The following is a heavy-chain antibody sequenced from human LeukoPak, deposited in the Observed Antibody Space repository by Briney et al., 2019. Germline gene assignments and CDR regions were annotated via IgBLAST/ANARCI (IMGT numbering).Heavy chain of an antibody. V-gene: IGHV3-7*03. J-gene: IGHJ4*02. Sequence: GGSLRLSCAASGFDFSNYWMYWVRQAPGKGLEWVANIKQDGSEKYYVDSVRGRFTISRDNAKNSLSLQMNSLRAEDTAVYYCASNYRGWGQGTLVTVSS. D-gene: IGHD4-11*01. CDR3: ASNYRG. CDR1: GFDFSNYW. CDR2: IKQDGSEK.